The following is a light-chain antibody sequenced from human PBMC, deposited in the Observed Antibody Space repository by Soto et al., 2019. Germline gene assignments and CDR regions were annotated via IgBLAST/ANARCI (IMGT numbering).Light chain of an antibody. CDR3: SSHGGNSPYV. CDR2: EVN. Sequence: QSALTQPTSASGSPGQSVAISCTGTTSDIGGYNYVSWYQQHPGKAPQLMIYEVNKRPSGVRDRFSGTKSGNTASLTVSGLQAEDEADYYCSSHGGNSPYVFGTGTKLTVL. CDR1: TSDIGGYNY. V-gene: IGLV2-8*01. J-gene: IGLJ1*01.